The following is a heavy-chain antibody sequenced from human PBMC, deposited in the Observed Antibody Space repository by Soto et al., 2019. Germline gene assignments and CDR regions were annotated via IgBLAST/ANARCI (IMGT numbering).Heavy chain of an antibody. CDR1: GFTFSSYA. J-gene: IGHJ6*02. CDR3: AKTVTIAYYYGMDV. Sequence: PGGSLRLSCAASGFTFSSYAMSWVRQAPGEGLEWVSAISGSGGSTYYADSVKGRFTISRDNSKNTLYLQMNSLRAEDMAVYYCAKTVTIAYYYGMDVWGQGTTVTVSS. D-gene: IGHD3-9*01. CDR2: ISGSGGST. V-gene: IGHV3-23*01.